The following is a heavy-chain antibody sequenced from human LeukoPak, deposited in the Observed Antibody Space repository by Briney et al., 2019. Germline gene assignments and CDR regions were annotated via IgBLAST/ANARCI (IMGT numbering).Heavy chain of an antibody. CDR2: ISGSGGST. CDR1: GFTFNSYA. Sequence: GGSLRLSCAASGFTFNSYAMSWVRQAPGKGLEWVSAISGSGGSTYYADSVKGRFTISRDNSKNTLYLQMNSLRAEDTAVYYCAKGFEYSSSSSSYYYYYYMDVWGKGTTVTVSS. D-gene: IGHD6-6*01. V-gene: IGHV3-23*01. J-gene: IGHJ6*03. CDR3: AKGFEYSSSSSSYYYYYYMDV.